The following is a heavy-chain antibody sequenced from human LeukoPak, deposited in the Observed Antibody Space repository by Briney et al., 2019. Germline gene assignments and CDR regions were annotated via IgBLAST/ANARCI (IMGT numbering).Heavy chain of an antibody. CDR1: GFTVSAYA. D-gene: IGHD2/OR15-2a*01. J-gene: IGHJ4*02. CDR3: VSFYETY. V-gene: IGHV3-23*01. CDR2: IYDDNT. Sequence: GVSLRLSCAASGFTVSAYAMAWVRQAPGKGLEWVSTIYDDNTYYADSVKGRFAISKDNAKNTVYLQMNNLRAEDTAVYYCVSFYETYWGRGTLVTVSS.